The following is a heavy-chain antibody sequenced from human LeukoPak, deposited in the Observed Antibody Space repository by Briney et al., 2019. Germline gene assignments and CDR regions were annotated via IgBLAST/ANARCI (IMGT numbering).Heavy chain of an antibody. CDR1: GYTFTGYY. D-gene: IGHD3-3*01. J-gene: IGHJ3*02. V-gene: IGHV1-2*04. CDR3: ARGRRRITIFGVVTWGAFDI. Sequence: ASVTVSCKASGYTFTGYYMHWVRQAPGQGLEWMGWINPNSGGTNYAQKFQGWVTMTRDTSISTAYMELSRLRSDDTAVYYCARGRRRITIFGVVTWGAFDIWGQGTMVTVSS. CDR2: INPNSGGT.